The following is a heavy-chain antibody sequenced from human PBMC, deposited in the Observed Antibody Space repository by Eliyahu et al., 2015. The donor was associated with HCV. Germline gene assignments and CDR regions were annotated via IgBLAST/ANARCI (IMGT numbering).Heavy chain of an antibody. Sequence: QVQLVESGGGLAKPGGSLRLSCEASGFTFSDYYMSWIRQAPGKGLEWVSYISNSGSTISYADSVKGRFTTSRDNAKNSLYLQMNSLRAEDTAVYYCARLGTIVAAGTTDIWGQGTMVTVSS. V-gene: IGHV3-11*01. CDR1: GFTFSDYY. CDR3: ARLGTIVAAGTTDI. D-gene: IGHD6-13*01. J-gene: IGHJ3*02. CDR2: ISNSGSTI.